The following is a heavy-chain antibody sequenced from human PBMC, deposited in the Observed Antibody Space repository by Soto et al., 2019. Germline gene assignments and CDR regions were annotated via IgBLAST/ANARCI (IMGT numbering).Heavy chain of an antibody. Sequence: EVHLVESGGGLVQPGGSLRLSCAASGFNLGSYWMHWVRQAPGKGLVWVSRINDYGTTINYAESVEGRFTISRDDAKSEEDLQMNNLRAEDTAVYYCARGGLEPFDYWGQGALVTVSS. CDR1: GFNLGSYW. J-gene: IGHJ4*02. D-gene: IGHD1-1*01. V-gene: IGHV3-74*01. CDR2: INDYGTTI. CDR3: ARGGLEPFDY.